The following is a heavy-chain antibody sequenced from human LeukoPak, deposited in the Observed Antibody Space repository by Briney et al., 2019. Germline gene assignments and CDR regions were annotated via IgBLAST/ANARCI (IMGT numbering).Heavy chain of an antibody. CDR3: ARGRYCSSTSCYGSYYYYYGMDV. D-gene: IGHD2-2*01. J-gene: IGHJ6*04. V-gene: IGHV4-34*01. CDR1: GGSFSGYY. CDR2: INHSGST. Sequence: SETLSLTCAAYGGSFSGYYWSWIRQPPGKGLEWIGEINHSGSTNYNPSLKSRVTISVDTSKNQFSLKLSSVTAADTAVYYCARGRYCSSTSCYGSYYYYYGMDVWGKGTTVTVSS.